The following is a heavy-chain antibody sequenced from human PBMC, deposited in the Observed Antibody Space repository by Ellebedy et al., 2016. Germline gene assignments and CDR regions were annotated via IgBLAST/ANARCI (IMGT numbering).Heavy chain of an antibody. CDR1: GFTFSSYS. CDR3: AKLSGSDGY. V-gene: IGHV3-21*04. CDR2: ISSSSSYI. D-gene: IGHD1-26*01. J-gene: IGHJ4*02. Sequence: GESLKISXAASGFTFSSYSMNWVRQAPGKGLEWVSSISSSSSYIYYADSVKGRFTISRDNAKNSLYLQMNSLRAEDTAVYYCAKLSGSDGYWGQGTLVTVSS.